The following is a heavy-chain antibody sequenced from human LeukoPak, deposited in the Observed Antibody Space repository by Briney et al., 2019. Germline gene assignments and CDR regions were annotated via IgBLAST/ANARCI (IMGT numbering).Heavy chain of an antibody. J-gene: IGHJ4*02. CDR1: GFTFSSYS. CDR3: ARNCGNSDFDY. Sequence: PGGSLRLSCAASGFTFSSYSMNWVRQAPGKGLEWVSFISSSGTYIYYADSMKGRFTISRDNAKNSLYLQMNSLRAEDTAVYYCARNCGNSDFDYWGQGTLVTVSS. V-gene: IGHV3-21*01. CDR2: ISSSGTYI. D-gene: IGHD4-23*01.